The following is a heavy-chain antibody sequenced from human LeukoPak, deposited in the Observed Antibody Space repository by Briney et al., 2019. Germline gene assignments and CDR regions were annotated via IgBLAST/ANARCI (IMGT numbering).Heavy chain of an antibody. D-gene: IGHD3-22*01. V-gene: IGHV4-39*07. Sequence: SETLSLTCTVSGGSISSSSYYWGWIRQPPGKGLEWIGSIYYSGSTYYNPSLKSRVTISVDTSKNQFSLKLSSVTAADTAVYYCGRWYYYDSSGDAFDIWGQGTMVTVSS. CDR2: IYYSGST. J-gene: IGHJ3*02. CDR1: GGSISSSSYY. CDR3: GRWYYYDSSGDAFDI.